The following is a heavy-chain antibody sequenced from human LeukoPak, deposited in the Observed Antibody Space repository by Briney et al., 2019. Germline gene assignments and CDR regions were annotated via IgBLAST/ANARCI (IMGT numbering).Heavy chain of an antibody. CDR2: ISSSGSTI. V-gene: IGHV3-48*03. CDR3: ARLSAYYYGSQFYYYMDV. D-gene: IGHD3-10*01. CDR1: GFTFSSYE. J-gene: IGHJ6*03. Sequence: GGSLRLSCAASGFTFSSYEMNWVRQAPGKGLEWVSYISSSGSTIYYADSVKGRFTISRDNAKNSVYLQMNSLRAEDTALYYCARLSAYYYGSQFYYYMDVWGKGTTVTVSS.